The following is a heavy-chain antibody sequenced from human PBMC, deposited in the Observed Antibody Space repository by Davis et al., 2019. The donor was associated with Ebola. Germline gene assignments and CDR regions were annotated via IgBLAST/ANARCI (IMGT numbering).Heavy chain of an antibody. J-gene: IGHJ3*01. CDR2: LRLSTNT. CDR1: GSVFPSYV. Sequence: GGSLRPPCAASGSVFPSYVVRWVRRAPGKGLEWVSTLRLSTNTYYADSVKGRFTISRDNSRNTLHLQMNSLRVEDTAIYYCVKDTSSIWFDVWGQGTTVTVSS. V-gene: IGHV3-23*01. D-gene: IGHD6-13*01. CDR3: VKDTSSIWFDV.